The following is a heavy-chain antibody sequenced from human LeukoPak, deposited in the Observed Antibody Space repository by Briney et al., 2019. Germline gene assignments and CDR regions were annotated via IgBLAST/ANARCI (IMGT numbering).Heavy chain of an antibody. J-gene: IGHJ6*02. CDR2: IHWNSDTR. D-gene: IGHD6-19*01. V-gene: IGHV3-9*01. CDR3: ARDPTVYTSGWYGFQYYYGMDV. Sequence: GGSLRLSCAASGFTFDDHAMHWVRQAPGMGLEWVSGIHWNSDTRGYADSVEGRFTISRDNAKNSLYLQMNSLRPEDSALYYCARDPTVYTSGWYGFQYYYGMDVWGQGTTVTVSS. CDR1: GFTFDDHA.